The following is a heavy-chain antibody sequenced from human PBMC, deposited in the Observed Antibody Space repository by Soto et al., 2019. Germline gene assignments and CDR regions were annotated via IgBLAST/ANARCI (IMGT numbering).Heavy chain of an antibody. J-gene: IGHJ6*02. CDR3: ARGYCTNGVCYDVSYYYGMDV. D-gene: IGHD2-8*01. Sequence: QVQLVESGGGVVQPGRSLRLSCAASGFTFSSYAMHWVRQAPGKGLEWVAVISYDGSNKYYADSVKGRFTISRDNSKNTLYLQMNSLRVEDTAVYYCARGYCTNGVCYDVSYYYGMDVWGQGTTVTVSS. V-gene: IGHV3-30-3*01. CDR1: GFTFSSYA. CDR2: ISYDGSNK.